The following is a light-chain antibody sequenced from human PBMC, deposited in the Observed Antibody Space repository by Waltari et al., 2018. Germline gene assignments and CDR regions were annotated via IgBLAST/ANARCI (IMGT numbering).Light chain of an antibody. CDR3: CSYAGSNTFVL. Sequence: QSALTQPASVSGSPGQSLTISCTGTSSDVGFYNLVSWYQQHPGKAPKHIIFEVNKRPSGISKRFSASKSGNTASLTISALQAEDEADYYCCSYAGSNTFVLFGGGTTLTVL. J-gene: IGLJ2*01. V-gene: IGLV2-23*02. CDR1: SSDVGFYNL. CDR2: EVN.